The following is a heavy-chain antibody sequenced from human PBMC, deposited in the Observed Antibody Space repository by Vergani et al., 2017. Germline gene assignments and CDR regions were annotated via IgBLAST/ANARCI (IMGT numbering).Heavy chain of an antibody. CDR3: ARVNTETNGHLYYYYYMDV. D-gene: IGHD4-11*01. V-gene: IGHV4-34*01. CDR1: GRSFTSYH. CDR2: IDHTGRP. Sequence: QVQLQQWGGGLLKPSETLSLTCVVNGRSFTSYHWTWIRQSPGEGLEWVGDIDHTGRPDYNPSLKSRLPMSVDKSRNQFSLTLNSVTATDTAIYFCARVNTETNGHLYYYYYMDVWGQGTAVTVS. J-gene: IGHJ6*03.